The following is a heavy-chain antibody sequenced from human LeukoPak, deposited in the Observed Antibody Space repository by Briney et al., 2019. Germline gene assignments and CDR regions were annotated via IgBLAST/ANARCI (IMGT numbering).Heavy chain of an antibody. V-gene: IGHV1-46*01. J-gene: IGHJ4*02. D-gene: IGHD3-10*01. Sequence: ASVKVSCKASGYTFTSYYMHWVRQAPGQGLEWMGIINPSGGSTSYAQKFQGRVTMTRDMSTSTVYMELRSLRSDDTAVYYCAKEAHYNLWFGELNYWGQGTLVTVSS. CDR1: GYTFTSYY. CDR3: AKEAHYNLWFGELNY. CDR2: INPSGGST.